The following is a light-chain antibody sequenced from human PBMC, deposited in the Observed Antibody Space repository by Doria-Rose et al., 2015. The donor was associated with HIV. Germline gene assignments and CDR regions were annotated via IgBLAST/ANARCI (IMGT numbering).Light chain of an antibody. CDR1: QRVKSSY. CDR3: QQYGTSRGT. J-gene: IGKJ5*01. Sequence: TQSPGTLSLSPGERATLSCRASQRVKSSYLAWYQQKPGQAPRLLIYDASTRATGIPDRFSGGWSGTDFTLTISRLEPEDVAVYYCQQYGTSRGTFGQGTRLEIK. CDR2: DAS. V-gene: IGKV3-20*01.